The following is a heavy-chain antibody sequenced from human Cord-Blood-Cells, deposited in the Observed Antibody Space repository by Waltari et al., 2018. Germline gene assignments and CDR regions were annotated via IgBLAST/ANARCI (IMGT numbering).Heavy chain of an antibody. CDR2: IYPGDSDT. V-gene: IGHV5-51*03. Sequence: EVQLVQSGAEVKKPGESLKISCKGSGYSFTSYWIGWVRQMPGKGLEWMGIIYPGDSDTRYSPSFQGRVTISADKSISTAYLQWSSLKASDTAMYYCARREAAAGTFRYYYYGMDVWGQGTTVTVSS. CDR1: GYSFTSYW. CDR3: ARREAAAGTFRYYYYGMDV. J-gene: IGHJ6*02. D-gene: IGHD6-13*01.